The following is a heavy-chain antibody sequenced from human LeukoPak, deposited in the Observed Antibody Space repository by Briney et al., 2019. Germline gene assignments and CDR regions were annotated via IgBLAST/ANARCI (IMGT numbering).Heavy chain of an antibody. Sequence: PGGSLRLSCAASGFTFSSYAMSWVRQAPGKGLEWVSGISGSGANTYYADSVKGRFTISRDNSKNTLYLQMNSLRAEDTAVYSCAKETDYNYIYYFDYWGQGTLVTVSS. D-gene: IGHD5-24*01. CDR1: GFTFSSYA. J-gene: IGHJ4*02. CDR2: ISGSGANT. V-gene: IGHV3-23*01. CDR3: AKETDYNYIYYFDY.